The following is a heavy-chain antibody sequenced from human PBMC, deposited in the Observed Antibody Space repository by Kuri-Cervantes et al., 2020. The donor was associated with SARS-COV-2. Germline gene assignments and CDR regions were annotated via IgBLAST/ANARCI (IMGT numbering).Heavy chain of an antibody. D-gene: IGHD3-10*01. V-gene: IGHV3-23*01. J-gene: IGHJ4*02. CDR2: ISFDGDRA. Sequence: GGSLRLSCTASGFTFNNYALGLVRQAPGKGLEWVSGISFDGDRADYADSVKGRFTISRDNSKNMLYLQMNSLRAEDTAVYYCAKDKGFGELFFDYWGQGTLVTVSS. CDR3: AKDKGFGELFFDY. CDR1: GFTFNNYA.